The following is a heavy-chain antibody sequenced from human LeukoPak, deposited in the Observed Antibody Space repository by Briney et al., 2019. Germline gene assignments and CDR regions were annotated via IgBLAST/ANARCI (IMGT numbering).Heavy chain of an antibody. CDR1: GFTFSSYD. D-gene: IGHD3-22*01. CDR3: ARGAGYYDSSGYSDFDY. CDR2: IGTAGDT. J-gene: IGHJ4*02. V-gene: IGHV3-13*01. Sequence: GGSLRLSCAASGFTFSSYDMHWVRQATGKGLEWVSAIGTAGDTYYPGSVKGRFTISRENAKNSLYLQMNSLRAGDTAVYYCARGAGYYDSSGYSDFDYWGQGTLVTVSS.